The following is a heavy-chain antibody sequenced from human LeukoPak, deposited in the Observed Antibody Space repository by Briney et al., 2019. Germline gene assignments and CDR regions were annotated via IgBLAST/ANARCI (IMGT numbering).Heavy chain of an antibody. Sequence: SETLSLICTVSGGSISSSSYYWGWIRQPPGKGLEWIGSIYYSGSTYYNPSLKSRVTISVDTSKNQFSLKLSSVTAADTAVYYCAREVQLERLDYWGQGTLVTVSS. D-gene: IGHD1-1*01. J-gene: IGHJ4*02. CDR2: IYYSGST. CDR1: GGSISSSSYY. V-gene: IGHV4-39*07. CDR3: AREVQLERLDY.